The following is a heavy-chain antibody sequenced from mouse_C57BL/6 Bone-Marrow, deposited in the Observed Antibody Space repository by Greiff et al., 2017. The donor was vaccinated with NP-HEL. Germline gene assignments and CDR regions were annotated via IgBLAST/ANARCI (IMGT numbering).Heavy chain of an antibody. CDR3: ARAYYSNYWYFDV. CDR1: GFTFSDYY. D-gene: IGHD2-5*01. CDR2: ISNGGGST. V-gene: IGHV5-12*01. Sequence: DVHLVESGGGLVQPGGSLKLSCAASGFTFSDYYMYWVRQTPEKRLEWVAYISNGGGSTYYPDTVKGRFTISRDNAKNTLYLQMSRLKSEDTAMYYCARAYYSNYWYFDVWGTGTTVTVSS. J-gene: IGHJ1*03.